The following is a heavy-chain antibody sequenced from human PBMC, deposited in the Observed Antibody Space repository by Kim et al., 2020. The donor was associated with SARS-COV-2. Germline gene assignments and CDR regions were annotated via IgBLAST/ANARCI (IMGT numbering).Heavy chain of an antibody. CDR3: ARLRGYYGDPRLGYFDY. Sequence: SETLSLTCTVSGGSISSSSYYWGWIRQPPGKGLEWIGSIYYSGSTYYNPSLKSRVTISVDTSKNQFSLKLSSVTAADTAVYYCARLRGYYGDPRLGYFDYWGQGTLVTVSS. CDR1: GGSISSSSYY. J-gene: IGHJ4*02. V-gene: IGHV4-39*01. D-gene: IGHD4-17*01. CDR2: IYYSGST.